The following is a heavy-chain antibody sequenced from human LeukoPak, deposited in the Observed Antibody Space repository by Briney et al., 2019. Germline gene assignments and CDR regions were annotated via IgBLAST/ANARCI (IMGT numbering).Heavy chain of an antibody. J-gene: IGHJ4*02. Sequence: GGSLRLSCAASGFTFSSYAMSWVRQAPGKGLEWVSAISGSGGSTYYADSVKGRFTISRDNSKNTLYLQMNSLRAEDTAVYYCAKDHHGSGSYYPEIFDYWGQGTLVTVSS. CDR1: GFTFSSYA. CDR3: AKDHHGSGSYYPEIFDY. D-gene: IGHD3-10*01. CDR2: ISGSGGST. V-gene: IGHV3-23*01.